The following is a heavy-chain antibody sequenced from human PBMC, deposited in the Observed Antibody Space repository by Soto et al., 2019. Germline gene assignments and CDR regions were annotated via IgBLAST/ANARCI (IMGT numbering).Heavy chain of an antibody. CDR2: IGVPGDP. CDR3: ARGQRAEAGSWYFDS. V-gene: IGHV3-13*05. CDR1: GFTLSSYD. Sequence: EVQLVESGGGLVQPGGSLRLSCAASGFTLSSYDTHWVRKSAGKTLEWVSAIGVPGDPFYPDSVKGRFTISRENARNSLYLQMNSLRAGDTAVYYCARGQRAEAGSWYFDSWGQGTLVTVSS. D-gene: IGHD6-13*01. J-gene: IGHJ4*02.